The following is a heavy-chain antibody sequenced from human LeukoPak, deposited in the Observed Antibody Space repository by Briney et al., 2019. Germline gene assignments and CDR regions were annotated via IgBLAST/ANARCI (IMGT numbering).Heavy chain of an antibody. CDR2: ISSGSSYI. J-gene: IGHJ6*04. V-gene: IGHV3-21*01. Sequence: GGSLRLSCAASGFTLSSYAMHWVRQAPGKGLEWVSSISSGSSYISYADSMKGRFTISRDNAKNSLYLQMNSLRAEDTAVYYCAELGITMIGGVWGKGTTVTISS. CDR1: GFTLSSYA. D-gene: IGHD3-10*02. CDR3: AELGITMIGGV.